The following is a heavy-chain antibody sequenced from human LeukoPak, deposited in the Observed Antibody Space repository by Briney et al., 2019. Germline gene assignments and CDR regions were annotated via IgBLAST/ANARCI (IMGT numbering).Heavy chain of an antibody. CDR2: TNPNSGNT. Sequence: ASVKVSCKASGYTFTSYDINWVRQATGQGLEWMGWTNPNSGNTGYAQKFQGRVTITRNTSISTAYMELSSLRSEDTAVYYCARVYDFWSGYYPSRWFDPWGQGTLVTVSS. D-gene: IGHD3-3*01. J-gene: IGHJ5*02. CDR1: GYTFTSYD. V-gene: IGHV1-8*03. CDR3: ARVYDFWSGYYPSRWFDP.